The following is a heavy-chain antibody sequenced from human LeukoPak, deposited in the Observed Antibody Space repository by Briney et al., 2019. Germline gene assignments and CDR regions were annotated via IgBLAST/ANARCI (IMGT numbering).Heavy chain of an antibody. J-gene: IGHJ5*02. D-gene: IGHD3-16*01. CDR1: GFTFSSYA. CDR2: ISYDGSNK. V-gene: IGHV3-30-3*01. CDR3: ARERVVTFGGVIAP. Sequence: PGGSLRLSCAASGFTFSSYAMHWVRQAPGKGLEWVAVISYDGSNKYYADSVKGRFTISRDNSKNTLYLQMNSLRAEDTAVYYCARERVVTFGGVIAPWGQGTLVTVSS.